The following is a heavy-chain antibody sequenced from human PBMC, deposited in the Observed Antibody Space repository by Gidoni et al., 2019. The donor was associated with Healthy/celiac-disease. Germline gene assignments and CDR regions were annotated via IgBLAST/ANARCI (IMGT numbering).Heavy chain of an antibody. Sequence: QVQLVESGGGVVQPGRSLRLSCAASGVTFSSYAMHWVPQAPGTGMGWVGVISYDGSNKYYAASVKGRFTISRDNSKNTLYLQMNSLRAEDTAVYYCARDHSSSFAGFDPWGQGTLVTVSS. D-gene: IGHD6-6*01. J-gene: IGHJ5*02. CDR2: ISYDGSNK. V-gene: IGHV3-30*04. CDR3: ARDHSSSFAGFDP. CDR1: GVTFSSYA.